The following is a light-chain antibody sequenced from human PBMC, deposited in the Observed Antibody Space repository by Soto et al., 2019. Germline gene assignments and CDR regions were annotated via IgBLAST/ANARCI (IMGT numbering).Light chain of an antibody. CDR2: QAT. Sequence: DIQMTQSPSTLSASVGDRVTITCRASQSISASLAWYQQKPGKAPKLLIYQATSLKSGVPSRFSGSGAGTEFTLTISSLQPDDFATYYCQQYNGYWTFGQGTKVEIK. CDR1: QSISAS. J-gene: IGKJ1*01. CDR3: QQYNGYWT. V-gene: IGKV1-5*03.